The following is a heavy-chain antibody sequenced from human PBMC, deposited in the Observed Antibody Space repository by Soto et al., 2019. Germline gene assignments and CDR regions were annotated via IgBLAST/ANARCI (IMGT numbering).Heavy chain of an antibody. CDR2: LNPNSGNT. Sequence: QVQLVQSGAEVKKPGASVKVSCKASGYMFSTYDINWVRQAPGQGLEWMGWLNPNSGNTGYAQKFQGRVTMTRNTSINPAYMELSSLGSDDTAVYYCARDHRYNWNDEGWFDPGGQGTLVTVSS. J-gene: IGHJ5*02. CDR3: ARDHRYNWNDEGWFDP. D-gene: IGHD1-20*01. V-gene: IGHV1-8*01. CDR1: GYMFSTYD.